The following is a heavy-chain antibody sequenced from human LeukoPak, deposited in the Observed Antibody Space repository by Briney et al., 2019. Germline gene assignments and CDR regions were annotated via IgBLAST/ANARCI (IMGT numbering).Heavy chain of an antibody. CDR2: ISYDGSNK. CDR3: AKAGPLYCSSTSCPTDWVDY. CDR1: GFTFSSYS. Sequence: RGSLRLSCAASGFTFSSYSINWVRQAPGKGLEWVAVISYDGSNKYYADSVKGRFTISRDNSKNTLYLQMNSLRAEDTAVYYCAKAGPLYCSSTSCPTDWVDYWGQGTLVTVSS. J-gene: IGHJ4*02. D-gene: IGHD2-2*01. V-gene: IGHV3-30*18.